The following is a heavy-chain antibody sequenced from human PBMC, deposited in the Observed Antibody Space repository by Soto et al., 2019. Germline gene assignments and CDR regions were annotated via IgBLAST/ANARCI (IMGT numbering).Heavy chain of an antibody. Sequence: EVQLVESGGGLVQPGGSLRLSCAASGFTFSSHAMNWVRQAPGKGLEWLSYITSTSSTKSYADSVKGRFTISRDNAKNSLYLQMNSLRDEDTAVYYCARRITMVRGPYYYYALDVWGQGTTVTVSS. CDR1: GFTFSSHA. J-gene: IGHJ6*02. CDR3: ARRITMVRGPYYYYALDV. V-gene: IGHV3-48*02. D-gene: IGHD3-10*01. CDR2: ITSTSSTK.